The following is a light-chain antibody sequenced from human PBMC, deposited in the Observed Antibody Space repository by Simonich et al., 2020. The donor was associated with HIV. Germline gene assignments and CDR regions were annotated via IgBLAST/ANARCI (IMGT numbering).Light chain of an antibody. CDR3: QQYNSYTWT. V-gene: IGKV1-5*03. CDR1: QSISNW. Sequence: DIQMTQSPSTLSASVGDRVTITCRARQSISNWLAWYQQQPGKAPKLLIYKSSSLKSGDPSRFSGSGSGTEFTLTISSLQPDDFATYFCQQYNSYTWTFGQGTKVDIK. J-gene: IGKJ1*01. CDR2: KSS.